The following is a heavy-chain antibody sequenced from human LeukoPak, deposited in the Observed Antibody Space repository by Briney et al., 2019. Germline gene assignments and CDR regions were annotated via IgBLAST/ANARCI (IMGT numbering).Heavy chain of an antibody. CDR2: IIPIFGTA. CDR1: GGTFSSYA. J-gene: IGHJ4*02. D-gene: IGHD6-19*01. CDR3: AGDLGCSSGWYCNY. V-gene: IGHV1-69*13. Sequence: SVKVSCKASGGTFSSYAISWVRQAPGQGLEWMGGIIPIFGTANYAQKFQGRVTITADESTSTAYMELSSLRSEDTAVYYCAGDLGCSSGWYCNYWGQGTLVTVSS.